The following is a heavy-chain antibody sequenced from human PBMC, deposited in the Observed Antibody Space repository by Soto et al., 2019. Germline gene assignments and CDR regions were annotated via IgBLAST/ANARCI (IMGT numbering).Heavy chain of an antibody. V-gene: IGHV3-23*01. J-gene: IGHJ3*01. CDR1: EFTFDSFA. Sequence: EAQLLESGGGLVQPGGSLRLSCAASEFTFDSFAMTWVRQAQGKGLQWVSSINGSGAATYYVDSVKGRFTISRDNSKNTLYLQMNSLRADDTAIYYRAKVYSHDFDHHALDLWGQGTMVNVSS. CDR2: INGSGAAT. D-gene: IGHD3-9*01. CDR3: AKVYSHDFDHHALDL.